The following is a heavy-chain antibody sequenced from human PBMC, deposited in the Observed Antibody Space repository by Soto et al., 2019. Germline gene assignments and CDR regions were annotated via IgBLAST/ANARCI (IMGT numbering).Heavy chain of an antibody. Sequence: SGPTLVNPTQTLTLTCTFSGFSLSTSGMRVSWIRQPPGKALEWLARIDWDDDKFYSTSLKTRLAISKDTSKNQVVLTMTNMDPVDTATYYCARMKMANDAFDIWGQGTMVTVSS. CDR2: IDWDDDK. CDR1: GFSLSTSGMR. J-gene: IGHJ3*02. CDR3: ARMKMANDAFDI. V-gene: IGHV2-70*04.